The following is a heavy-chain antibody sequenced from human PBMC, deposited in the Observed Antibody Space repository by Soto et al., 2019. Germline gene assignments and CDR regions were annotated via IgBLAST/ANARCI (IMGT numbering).Heavy chain of an antibody. V-gene: IGHV3-74*01. J-gene: IGHJ4*02. Sequence: EVQLVESGGGLVQPGGSLRLSCAASGFTFSSYRMHWVRQAPGKGLVWVSRIYSDGITTSYADSVKGRFTVSRDNAKNTLFLQMNSLRDEDTAVYYCARDYGCSGYDWRFDYWGQGALVTVSS. CDR1: GFTFSSYR. D-gene: IGHD5-12*01. CDR2: IYSDGITT. CDR3: ARDYGCSGYDWRFDY.